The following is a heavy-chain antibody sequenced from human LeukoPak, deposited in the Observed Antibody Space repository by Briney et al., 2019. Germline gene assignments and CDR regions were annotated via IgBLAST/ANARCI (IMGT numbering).Heavy chain of an antibody. CDR3: ARDLGPRYSSSSGDFDY. Sequence: ASVKVSCKASGYTFTSYYMHWVRQAPGQGLEWMGIINPSGGSTSYAQKFQGRVTMTRDTSTSTVYMKLSSLRSEDTAVYYCARDLGPRYSSSSGDFDYWGQGTLVTVSS. V-gene: IGHV1-46*01. J-gene: IGHJ4*02. CDR1: GYTFTSYY. CDR2: INPSGGST. D-gene: IGHD6-6*01.